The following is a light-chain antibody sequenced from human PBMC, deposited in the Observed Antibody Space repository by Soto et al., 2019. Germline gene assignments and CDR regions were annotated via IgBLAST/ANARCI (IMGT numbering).Light chain of an antibody. CDR2: HAS. V-gene: IGKV3-11*01. CDR1: QSVGSY. CDR3: RQRSNWPPLT. Sequence: EIVLTQSPATLSLSPGEVATLSCRASQSVGSYLAWYQQKPGQAPRLLIYHASNRATGIPARFSGSGSGTDFTLTISSLEPEDFAVYYCRQRSNWPPLTFGGGTKVDIK. J-gene: IGKJ4*01.